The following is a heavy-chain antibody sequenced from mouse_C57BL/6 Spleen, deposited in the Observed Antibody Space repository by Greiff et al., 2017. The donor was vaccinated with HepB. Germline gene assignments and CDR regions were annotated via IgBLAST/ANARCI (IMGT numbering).Heavy chain of an antibody. J-gene: IGHJ2*01. CDR2: IDPSDSYT. CDR3: ARAVSYFDY. Sequence: VQLQQPGAELVMPGASVKLSCKASGYTFTSYWMHWVKQRPGQGLEWIGEIDPSDSYTNYNQKFKGKTTLTVGKSSSTAYMQLSSLTSEDSAVYYCARAVSYFDYWGQGTTLTVSS. CDR1: GYTFTSYW. V-gene: IGHV1-69*01.